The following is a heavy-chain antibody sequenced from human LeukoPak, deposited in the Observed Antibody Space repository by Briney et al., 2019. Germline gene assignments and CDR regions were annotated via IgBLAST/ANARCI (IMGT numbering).Heavy chain of an antibody. D-gene: IGHD6-19*01. CDR1: GFTFSSYW. J-gene: IGHJ4*02. Sequence: GGSLRLSCAASGFTFSSYWMHWVRQAPGKGLEWVSGISWNSGSIGYADSVKGRFTISRDNAKNSLYLQMNSLRAEDTALYYCAKDAGFQWLAFFFDYWGQGTLVTVSS. CDR2: ISWNSGSI. CDR3: AKDAGFQWLAFFFDY. V-gene: IGHV3-9*01.